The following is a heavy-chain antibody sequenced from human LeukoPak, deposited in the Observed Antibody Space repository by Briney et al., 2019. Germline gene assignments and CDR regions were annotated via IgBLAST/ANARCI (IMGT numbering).Heavy chain of an antibody. D-gene: IGHD3-10*01. CDR2: VYYSGSS. V-gene: IGHV4-39*01. J-gene: IGHJ6*03. Sequence: PSETLSLTCTVPGVSISSSNYYWVWMRQPPGKGLEWIGSVYYSGSSQYNPSLKSRVTISVDTFNIQFSLKLSSVAAADTAVYFCARRTRGGGEPYYYYYMDVWGKGTTVTVSS. CDR1: GVSISSSNYY. CDR3: ARRTRGGGEPYYYYYMDV.